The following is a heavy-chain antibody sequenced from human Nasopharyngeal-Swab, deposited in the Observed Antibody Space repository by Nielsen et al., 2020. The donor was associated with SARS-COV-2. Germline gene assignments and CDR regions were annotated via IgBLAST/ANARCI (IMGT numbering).Heavy chain of an antibody. V-gene: IGHV1-69*13. J-gene: IGHJ3*02. D-gene: IGHD3-22*01. Sequence: SVKVSCKASGGTFSSYAISWVRQAPGQGLEWMGGIIPIFGTANYAQKFQGRVTITADESTSTAYMELSSLRSEDTAVYYCARYTHYYDSSAYPRWGYAFDIWGQGTMVTVSS. CDR2: IIPIFGTA. CDR1: GGTFSSYA. CDR3: ARYTHYYDSSAYPRWGYAFDI.